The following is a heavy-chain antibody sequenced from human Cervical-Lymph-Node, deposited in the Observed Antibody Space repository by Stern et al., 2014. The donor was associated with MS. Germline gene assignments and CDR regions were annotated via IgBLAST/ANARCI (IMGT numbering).Heavy chain of an antibody. CDR3: SRDSSGDY. Sequence: VQLGESGGGLVQPGGSLRLSCAASGFSFSDFYMDWVRQAPGQGLEWVGRSRNKAKSYTTDYAASVKGRFTISRDDSKNSLYLQMNSLKTEDTAVYYCSRDSSGDYWGPGTLVTVSS. J-gene: IGHJ4*02. CDR1: GFSFSDFY. CDR2: SRNKAKSYTT. V-gene: IGHV3-72*01.